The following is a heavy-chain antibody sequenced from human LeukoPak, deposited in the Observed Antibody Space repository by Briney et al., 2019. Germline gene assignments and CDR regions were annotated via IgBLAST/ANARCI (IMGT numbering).Heavy chain of an antibody. V-gene: IGHV4-34*01. CDR2: INHRGNA. CDR1: GGSFSGYY. CDR3: ARPPYSSSWYYFDY. D-gene: IGHD6-13*01. Sequence: SETLSLTCAVYGGSFSGYYWSWIRQPRGKGLEWIGEINHRGNANYNPSLKSRVTMSVDTSQNQVSLKLSSVTAADTAVYYCARPPYSSSWYYFDYWGQGTLVTVSS. J-gene: IGHJ4*02.